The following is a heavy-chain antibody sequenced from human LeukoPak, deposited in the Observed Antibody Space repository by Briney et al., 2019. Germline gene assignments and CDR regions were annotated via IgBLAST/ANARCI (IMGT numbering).Heavy chain of an antibody. CDR3: ARGPHYYDSSGYDYFDY. CDR1: GFTFSSYW. D-gene: IGHD3-22*01. CDR2: IKSDGRTT. V-gene: IGHV3-74*01. J-gene: IGHJ4*02. Sequence: GGSLRLSCAASGFTFSSYWMDWVRQAPGKGLVWVSRIKSDGRTTTYADSVKGRFTISRDNAKSTLYLQMSSLRAEDTAVYYCARGPHYYDSSGYDYFDYWGQGTLVTVSS.